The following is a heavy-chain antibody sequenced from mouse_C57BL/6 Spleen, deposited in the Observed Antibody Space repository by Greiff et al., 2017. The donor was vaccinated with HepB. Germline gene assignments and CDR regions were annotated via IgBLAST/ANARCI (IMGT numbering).Heavy chain of an antibody. CDR3: ARWGSYYYGSSYGYFDV. V-gene: IGHV1-53*01. CDR1: GYTFTSYW. Sequence: QVQLQQSGTELVKPGASVKLSCKASGYTFTSYWMHWVKQRPGQGLEWIGNINPSNGGTNYNEKFKSKATLTVDKSSSTAYMQLSSLTSEDSAVYYCARWGSYYYGSSYGYFDVWGTGTTVTVSS. J-gene: IGHJ1*03. CDR2: INPSNGGT. D-gene: IGHD1-1*01.